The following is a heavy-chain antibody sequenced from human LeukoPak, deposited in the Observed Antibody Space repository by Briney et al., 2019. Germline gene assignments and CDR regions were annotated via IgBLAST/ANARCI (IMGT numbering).Heavy chain of an antibody. CDR3: ARRLDSGYFYALDV. J-gene: IGHJ6*02. CDR2: INPSTSSE. Sequence: ASVKVSCKASGYTFTAYYIHWLRQAPGQGPEWMGVINPSTSSETSAQRFQGRVTMTRDTSTSTVYMELTSLTSDDTAVYLCARRLDSGYFYALDVWGQGTTLTVSS. CDR1: GYTFTAYY. D-gene: IGHD3-9*01. V-gene: IGHV1-46*01.